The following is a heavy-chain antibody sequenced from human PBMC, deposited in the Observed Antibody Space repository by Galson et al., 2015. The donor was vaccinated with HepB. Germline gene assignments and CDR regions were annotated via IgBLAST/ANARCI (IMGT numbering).Heavy chain of an antibody. CDR3: VRTGQNRGGF. V-gene: IGHV4-59*01. CDR2: IYYSGST. D-gene: IGHD1-14*01. Sequence: QVQLQESGPGLVKPSETLSLTCAVSGGPISGYYWSWIRQPPGKGLEWIGFIYYSGSTPYSPSLKSRVSISLDTSKNQFSLQLTSVTAADTAVYYCVRTGQNRGGFWGRGTMVTVSS. J-gene: IGHJ3*01. CDR1: GGPISGYY.